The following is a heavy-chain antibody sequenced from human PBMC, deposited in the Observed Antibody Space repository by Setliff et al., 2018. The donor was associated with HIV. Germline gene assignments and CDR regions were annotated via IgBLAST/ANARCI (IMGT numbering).Heavy chain of an antibody. V-gene: IGHV1-24*01. CDR1: GYTLTELS. CDR2: LDPKDGKT. J-gene: IGHJ4*02. Sequence: ASVKVSCKVSGYTLTELSRHWVRQAPGKGLEWMGGLDPKDGKTMYAQKFQGRVTMTEDTSTDTAHMELRYLRSDDTAVYYCARGEYYFDYWGQGTLVTVSS. CDR3: ARGEYYFDY.